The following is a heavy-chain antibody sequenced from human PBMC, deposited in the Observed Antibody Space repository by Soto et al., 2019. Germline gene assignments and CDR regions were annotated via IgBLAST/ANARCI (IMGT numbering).Heavy chain of an antibody. D-gene: IGHD3-3*01. Sequence: QVQLVESGGGVVQPGRSLRLSCAASGFTFSSYAMHWVRQAPGKGLEWVAVISYDGSNKYYADSVKGRFTISRDNSKNTLYLQMNSLRAEDTAVYYCARESVYYDLWSGCGYWGQGTLVTVSS. V-gene: IGHV3-30-3*01. J-gene: IGHJ4*02. CDR3: ARESVYYDLWSGCGY. CDR1: GFTFSSYA. CDR2: ISYDGSNK.